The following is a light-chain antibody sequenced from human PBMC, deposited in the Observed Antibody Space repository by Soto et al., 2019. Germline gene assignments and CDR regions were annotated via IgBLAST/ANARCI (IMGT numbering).Light chain of an antibody. Sequence: EIVLTQSPGTLSLSPGEGATLSCRASQSVSDRVVWYQQKFGQAPRLLIYDASNRATGIPARFSGSGSGTDFTLTISSLEPEDFAVYYCQQRSNWPLITFGQGTRLRL. CDR2: DAS. V-gene: IGKV3-11*01. CDR3: QQRSNWPLIT. J-gene: IGKJ5*01. CDR1: QSVSDR.